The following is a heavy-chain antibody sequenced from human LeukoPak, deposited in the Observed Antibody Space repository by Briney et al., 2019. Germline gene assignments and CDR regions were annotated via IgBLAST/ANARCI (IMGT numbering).Heavy chain of an antibody. CDR1: GFTLSSYS. CDR3: ASGPTAMVTSDAFDI. D-gene: IGHD5-18*01. Sequence: GGSLRLSCAASGFTLSSYSMNWVRQAPGKGLEWVSSISSSSSYIYYADSVKGRFTISRDNAKNSLYLQMNSLRAEDTAVYYCASGPTAMVTSDAFDIWGQGTMVTVSS. V-gene: IGHV3-21*01. J-gene: IGHJ3*02. CDR2: ISSSSSYI.